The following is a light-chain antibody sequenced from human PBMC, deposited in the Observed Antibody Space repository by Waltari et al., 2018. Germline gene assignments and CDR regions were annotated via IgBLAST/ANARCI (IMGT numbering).Light chain of an antibody. V-gene: IGKV1-39*01. Sequence: DIQMTQSPSSLSASVGDRVTITCRATQSISTYLNWYLQKPGKAPKLLIYAASSLQSGAPSRFSGSGSGTDFTLTITSLQPEDVATYYCQQSYSTPFTFGPGTRVDIK. CDR2: AAS. J-gene: IGKJ3*01. CDR3: QQSYSTPFT. CDR1: QSISTY.